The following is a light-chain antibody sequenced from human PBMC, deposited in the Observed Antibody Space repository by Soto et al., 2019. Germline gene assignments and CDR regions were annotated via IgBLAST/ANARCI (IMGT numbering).Light chain of an antibody. Sequence: DIQLTQSPSFLSASVGDRVTITCRASQGISSYLAWYDQKPGKAPKLLIYTASTLQSAVPSRFSGSGSGTEFTLTISSLQLEDFATYYCQQLNSYPLTFGGGTKVEIK. CDR2: TAS. V-gene: IGKV1-9*01. CDR3: QQLNSYPLT. J-gene: IGKJ4*01. CDR1: QGISSY.